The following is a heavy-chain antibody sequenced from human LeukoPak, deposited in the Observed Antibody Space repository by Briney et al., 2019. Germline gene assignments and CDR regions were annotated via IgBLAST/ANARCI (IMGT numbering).Heavy chain of an antibody. Sequence: GGSLRLSCAASGFTFSSYAMSWVRQAPGKGLEWVSAISGSGGSTYYADSVKGRFTISRDNSKNTLYLQMNSLRAEDTAVYYCAKDRGHQRITIFGVVIMPFDYWGQGTLVTVSS. J-gene: IGHJ4*02. CDR1: GFTFSSYA. D-gene: IGHD3-3*01. CDR3: AKDRGHQRITIFGVVIMPFDY. V-gene: IGHV3-23*01. CDR2: ISGSGGST.